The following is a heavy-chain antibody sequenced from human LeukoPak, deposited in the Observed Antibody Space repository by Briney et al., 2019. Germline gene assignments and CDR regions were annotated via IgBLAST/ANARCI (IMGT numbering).Heavy chain of an antibody. CDR2: INAGNGNT. V-gene: IGHV1-3*01. D-gene: IGHD5-18*01. CDR1: GYTFTSYA. J-gene: IGHJ4*02. Sequence: GASVKVSCKASGYTFTSYAMHWVRQAPGQRLEWMGWINAGNGNTKYSQKFQGRVTITRDTSASTAYMELNSLRSEDTAVYYCASPRDTAMVLDYWGQGTLVTVSS. CDR3: ASPRDTAMVLDY.